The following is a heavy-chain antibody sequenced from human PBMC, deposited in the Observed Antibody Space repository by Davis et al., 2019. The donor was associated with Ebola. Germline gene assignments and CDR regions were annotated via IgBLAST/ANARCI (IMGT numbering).Heavy chain of an antibody. CDR3: AQTMVRGAIHSF. V-gene: IGHV3-23*01. CDR2: ISGSGGST. D-gene: IGHD3-10*01. CDR1: GFTFSSYA. Sequence: PGGSLRLSCAASGFTFSSYAMSWVRQAPGKGLEWVSAISGSGGSTYYADSVKGRLTISRDNSKNTLYLQMNSLRVEDTAVYYCAQTMVRGAIHSFWGQGTLVTVSS. J-gene: IGHJ4*02.